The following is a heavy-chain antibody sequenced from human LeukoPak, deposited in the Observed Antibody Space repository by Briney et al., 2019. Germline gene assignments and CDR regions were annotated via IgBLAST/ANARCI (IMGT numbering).Heavy chain of an antibody. J-gene: IGHJ3*02. V-gene: IGHV1-46*01. Sequence: SVKVSCKASGYTFTSYYMHWVRQAPGQGLEWMGIINPSGGSTSYAQKFQGRVTMTRDTSTSTVYMELRSLRSEDTAVYYCARELVDCSGGSCYRDAFDIWGQGTMVTVSS. CDR3: ARELVDCSGGSCYRDAFDI. CDR1: GYTFTSYY. CDR2: INPSGGST. D-gene: IGHD2-15*01.